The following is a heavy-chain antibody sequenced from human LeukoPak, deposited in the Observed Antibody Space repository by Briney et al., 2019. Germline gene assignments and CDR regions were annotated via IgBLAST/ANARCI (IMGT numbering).Heavy chain of an antibody. CDR2: ICYSGST. J-gene: IGHJ3*02. V-gene: IGHV4-59*08. CDR1: GGSISSYY. Sequence: SETLSLTCTVSGGSISSYYWSWIRQPPGKGLEWIGYICYSGSTNYNPSLKSRVTISVDTSKNQFSLKLSSVTAADTAVYYCARRTQLRLADAFDIWGQGTMVTVSS. CDR3: ARRTQLRLADAFDI. D-gene: IGHD5-18*01.